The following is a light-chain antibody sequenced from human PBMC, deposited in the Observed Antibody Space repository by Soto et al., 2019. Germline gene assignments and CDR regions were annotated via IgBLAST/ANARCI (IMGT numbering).Light chain of an antibody. CDR2: GAS. CDR1: HTVSSSY. J-gene: IGKJ4*01. CDR3: QQYVSSLT. Sequence: EIVLTQSPGTLSLSPGERATLSCRASHTVSSSYLAWYQQKPGQPPRLLIYGASSRATGIPDRFSGSGSGTAFTLTISRLEPEDFAVYYCQQYVSSLTFGGGTKVEIK. V-gene: IGKV3-20*01.